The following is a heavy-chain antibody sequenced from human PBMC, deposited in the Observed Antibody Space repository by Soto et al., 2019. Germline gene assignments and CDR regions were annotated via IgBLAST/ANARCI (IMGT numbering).Heavy chain of an antibody. CDR2: IYWDDDK. D-gene: IGHD3-3*01. CDR3: AHRVLRTVFGLVTTTAIYFDF. Sequence: QITLNESGPTLVKPTQTLTLTCTFSGFSLSTSGVGVGWIRQSPGKAPEWLALIYWDDDKRYSPSLKSRLTITKDTSKNQVVLTMANLDPADRATYYCAHRVLRTVFGLVTTTAIYFDFWGQGTPVAVSS. V-gene: IGHV2-5*02. CDR1: GFSLSTSGVG. J-gene: IGHJ4*02.